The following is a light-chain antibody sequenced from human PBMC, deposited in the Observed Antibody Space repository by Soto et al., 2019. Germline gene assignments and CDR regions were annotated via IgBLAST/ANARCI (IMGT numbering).Light chain of an antibody. CDR1: QSVSSY. J-gene: IGKJ4*01. Sequence: EIVLTRSPATLSLSPGERATLSCRASQSVSSYLAWYQQKPGQAPRLLIYDASNRATGIPARFSGSGSGTDFTLTISSLEPEDFAVYSCQQRSNWPLTFGGGTKVEVK. CDR2: DAS. CDR3: QQRSNWPLT. V-gene: IGKV3-11*01.